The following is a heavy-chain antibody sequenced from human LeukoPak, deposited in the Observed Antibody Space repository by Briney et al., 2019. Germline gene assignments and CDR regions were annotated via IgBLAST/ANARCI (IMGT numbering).Heavy chain of an antibody. V-gene: IGHV4-59*01. Sequence: SEIPSLTCTVSGGSISSYYWSWIRQPPGKGLEWIGYIYSSGSTDYNPSLKSRVTISVDTSKNQFSLKLTSVTAADTAVYYCARAYYYGSGSYGLDYWGQGTLVTVSS. CDR3: ARAYYYGSGSYGLDY. CDR1: GGSISSYY. D-gene: IGHD3-10*01. J-gene: IGHJ4*02. CDR2: IYSSGST.